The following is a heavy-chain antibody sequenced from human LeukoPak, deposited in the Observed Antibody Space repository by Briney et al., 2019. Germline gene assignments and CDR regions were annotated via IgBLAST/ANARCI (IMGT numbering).Heavy chain of an antibody. D-gene: IGHD2-2*01. J-gene: IGHJ4*02. CDR2: ISGSGDNT. V-gene: IGHV3-23*01. Sequence: GGSLRLSCAASGFTFSSYSMNWVRQAPGKGLEWVSVISGSGDNTYYADSVKGRFTISRDNSKNMLYLQMNSLRAEDTAVYYCARGGNIVVVPAAMWGQGTLVTVSS. CDR3: ARGGNIVVVPAAM. CDR1: GFTFSSYS.